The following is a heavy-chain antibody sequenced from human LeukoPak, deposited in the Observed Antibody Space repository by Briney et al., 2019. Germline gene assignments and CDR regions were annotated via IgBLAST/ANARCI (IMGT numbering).Heavy chain of an antibody. J-gene: IGHJ5*02. CDR3: AKDLFGVS. V-gene: IGHV3-30*02. CDR1: GFTFSDYY. CDR2: IRYDGSNK. Sequence: PGGSLRLSCAASGFTFSDYYMSWIRQTPGKGLEWVAFIRYDGSNKYYADSVKGRFTISRDNSKNTLYLQMNSLRAEDTAVYYCAKDLFGVSWGQGTLVTVSS. D-gene: IGHD3-3*01.